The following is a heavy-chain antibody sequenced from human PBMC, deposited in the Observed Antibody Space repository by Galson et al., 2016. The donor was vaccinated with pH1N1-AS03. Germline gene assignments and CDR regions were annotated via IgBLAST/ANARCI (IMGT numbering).Heavy chain of an antibody. CDR2: MYSRGDT. V-gene: IGHV4-4*07. Sequence: ETLSLTCTVSLGSISGYYWSWIRQPAGKRLKWIGRMYSRGDTRYSPSLDSRITMSVDTSKNQFFLSLQSVTAADTAVYYCARLGLRDNNGYCGSGYDYYDKWGQGILVTVSS. J-gene: IGHJ4*02. D-gene: IGHD3-10*01. CDR3: ARLGLRDNNGYCGSGYDYYDK. CDR1: LGSISGYY.